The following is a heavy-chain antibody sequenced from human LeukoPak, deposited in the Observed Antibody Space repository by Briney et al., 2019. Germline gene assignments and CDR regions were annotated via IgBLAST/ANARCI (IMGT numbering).Heavy chain of an antibody. D-gene: IGHD1-26*01. CDR2: IIPILGIA. CDR3: AREWELPVFDY. J-gene: IGHJ4*02. CDR1: GYTFTSYG. Sequence: GASVKVSCKASGYTFTSYGISWVRQAPGQGLEWMGRIIPILGIANYAQKFQGRVTITADKSTSTAYMELSSLRSEDTAVYYCAREWELPVFDYWGQGTLVTVSS. V-gene: IGHV1-69*04.